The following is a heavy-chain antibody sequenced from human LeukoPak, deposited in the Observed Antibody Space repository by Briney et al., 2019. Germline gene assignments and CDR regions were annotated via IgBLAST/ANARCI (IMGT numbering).Heavy chain of an antibody. CDR3: ARETSSGWYFLGGWFDP. CDR1: GDSISSGDYY. Sequence: PSETLSLTCTVSGDSISSGDYYWSWIRQPAGKGLEWIGRISSSGSTNYNPSLKSRVTISVDTSKNQFSLKLSSVTAADTAVYYCARETSSGWYFLGGWFDPWGQGTLVTVSS. CDR2: ISSSGST. V-gene: IGHV4-61*02. J-gene: IGHJ5*02. D-gene: IGHD6-19*01.